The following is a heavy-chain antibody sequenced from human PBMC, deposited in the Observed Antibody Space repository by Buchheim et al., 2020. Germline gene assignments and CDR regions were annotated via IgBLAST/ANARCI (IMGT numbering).Heavy chain of an antibody. CDR3: ASSFWGFQKLEPAKYYFGMDL. V-gene: IGHV3-30*04. CDR1: GFIFSKXA. CDR2: ISYDGNDK. D-gene: IGHD1-1*01. J-gene: IGHJ6*02. Sequence: QPQLVESGGGVVQPGRSLRLTCTGSGFIFSKXAKHWVRQAPGKGLEWVAVISYDGNDKYYADSVKGRFXISRDNSKNTLYLQMNSLRAEDTAVYYCASSFWGFQKLEPAKYYFGMDLWGQGTT.